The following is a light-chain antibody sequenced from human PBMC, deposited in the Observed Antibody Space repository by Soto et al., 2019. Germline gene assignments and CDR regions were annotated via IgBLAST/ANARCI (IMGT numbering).Light chain of an antibody. CDR2: GAS. CDR1: QGVSTW. CDR3: QQYGNSQYI. J-gene: IGKJ2*01. Sequence: TQSPSSVSASVGDRVTITCRASQGVSTWLAWYQQKPGQAPRLLIYGASTRATGIPDRFSGSGSGTDFTLTISRLEPEDSAVYYCQQYGNSQYIFGQGTKLEIK. V-gene: IGKV3-20*01.